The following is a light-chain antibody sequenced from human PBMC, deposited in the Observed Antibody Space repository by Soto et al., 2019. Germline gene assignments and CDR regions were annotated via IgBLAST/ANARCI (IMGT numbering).Light chain of an antibody. Sequence: EIVLTQSPGTLSLSPGERATLSCRASQSVSSSFLAWYQQKPGQAPRLPIYGASTRATGIPDRFSGSGSGTDYTLTISRLEPEDFAVYYCQQYDSSPWTFGQGTNVEIK. CDR3: QQYDSSPWT. J-gene: IGKJ1*01. CDR1: QSVSSSF. V-gene: IGKV3-20*01. CDR2: GAS.